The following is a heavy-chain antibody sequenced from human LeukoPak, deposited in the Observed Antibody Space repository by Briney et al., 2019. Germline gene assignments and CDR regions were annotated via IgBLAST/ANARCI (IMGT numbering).Heavy chain of an antibody. D-gene: IGHD6-19*01. CDR1: GFTFSSYA. CDR3: AKDKDGYSSGWFPFDY. J-gene: IGHJ4*02. Sequence: GGSLRLSCAASGFTFSSYAISWVRQAPGKGLEWVSAISGSGGSTYYADSVKGRFTISRDNSKNTLYLQMNSLRAEDTAVYYCAKDKDGYSSGWFPFDYWGQGTLVTVSS. V-gene: IGHV3-23*01. CDR2: ISGSGGST.